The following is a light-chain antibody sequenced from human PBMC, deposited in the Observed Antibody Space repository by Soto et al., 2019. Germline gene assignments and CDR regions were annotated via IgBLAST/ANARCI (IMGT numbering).Light chain of an antibody. Sequence: VLTQSPATLSLSPGERATLSCRASQSVSFYLAWYQQKPGQAPRLLIYDTSKRAPGIPARFSGSGSGTDSTLTITSVEPEDFAVDYCQQHNDCPPATFGGGTKVEIK. V-gene: IGKV3-11*01. J-gene: IGKJ4*01. CDR2: DTS. CDR1: QSVSFY. CDR3: QQHNDCPPAT.